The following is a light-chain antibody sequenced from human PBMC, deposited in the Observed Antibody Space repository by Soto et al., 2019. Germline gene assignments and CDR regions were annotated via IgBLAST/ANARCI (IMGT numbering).Light chain of an antibody. CDR3: CSYAGNYTLL. V-gene: IGLV2-11*01. CDR1: SRDVGIYNY. CDR2: DVT. J-gene: IGLJ2*01. Sequence: QSVLTQPRSVSGSPGQSVTVSCTGTSRDVGIYNYVSWYQQRPATAPKVMIYDVTKRPSGVPDRFSGSKSANTASLTISGLQAADEADSYCCSYAGNYTLLFGGGTKVTVL.